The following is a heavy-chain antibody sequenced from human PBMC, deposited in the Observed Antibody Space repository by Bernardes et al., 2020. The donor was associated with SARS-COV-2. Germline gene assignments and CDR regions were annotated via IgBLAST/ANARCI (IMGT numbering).Heavy chain of an antibody. CDR2: IYYSGST. V-gene: IGHV4-59*01. Sequence: SETLSLTCTVSGGSISSYYWSWIRQPPGKGLEWIGYIYYSGSTNYNPSLKSRVTISVDTSKNQFSLKLSSVTAAATAVYYCAGVYYAFWSGYYWWFDPWGQGTLVTVSS. J-gene: IGHJ5*02. CDR1: GGSISSYY. CDR3: AGVYYAFWSGYYWWFDP. D-gene: IGHD3-3*01.